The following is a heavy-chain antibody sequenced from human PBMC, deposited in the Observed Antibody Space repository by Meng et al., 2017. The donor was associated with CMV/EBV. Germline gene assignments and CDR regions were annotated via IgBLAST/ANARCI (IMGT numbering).Heavy chain of an antibody. J-gene: IGHJ5*02. D-gene: IGHD6-6*01. CDR2: IYYSGST. Sequence: LLESGPGLVKPSETLSLTCTVSGGSISSSSYYWGWIRQPPGKGLEWIGSIYYSGSTYYNPSLKSRVTISVDTSKNQFSLKLSSVTAADTAVYYCARSIAARPYRYNWFDPWGQGTLVTVSS. V-gene: IGHV4-39*07. CDR1: GGSISSSSYY. CDR3: ARSIAARPYRYNWFDP.